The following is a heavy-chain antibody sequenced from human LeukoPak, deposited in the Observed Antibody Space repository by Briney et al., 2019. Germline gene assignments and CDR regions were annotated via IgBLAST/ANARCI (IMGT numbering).Heavy chain of an antibody. CDR3: VRDLTMVATGGY. D-gene: IGHD4/OR15-4a*01. Sequence: GGSLRLSCVGSGFSFSSYEMNWVRQASGKGLEWISYIGSSGNIGYYADSVKGRFTISRDNARNSLSLQMNNLRVEDTAVYYCVRDLTMVATGGYWGQGTLVTVSS. CDR2: IGSSGNIG. CDR1: GFSFSSYE. V-gene: IGHV3-48*03. J-gene: IGHJ4*02.